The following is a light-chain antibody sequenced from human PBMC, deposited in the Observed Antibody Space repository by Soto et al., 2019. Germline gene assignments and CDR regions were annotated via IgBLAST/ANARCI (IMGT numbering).Light chain of an antibody. CDR2: GAS. V-gene: IGKV3-15*01. J-gene: IGKJ5*01. CDR1: QSVSSN. CDR3: QQYDKWPIT. Sequence: EIVMTQSPATLSVSPGERATLSCRASQSVSSNLNWYQQKPGQAPKLLIYGASTRAIGIPPRFSGSGSGTEFALTISSLQSEDFASYYCQQYDKWPITFGQGTRLEIK.